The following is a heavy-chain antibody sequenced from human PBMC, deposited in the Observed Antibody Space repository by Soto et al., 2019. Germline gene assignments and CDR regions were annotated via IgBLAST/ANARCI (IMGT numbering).Heavy chain of an antibody. Sequence: GGSLRLSCAASGFTFSSYWMSWVRQAPGKGLEWVANIKQDGSEKYYVDSVKGRFTISRDNAKNSLYLQMNSLRAEDTAVYYCASTYGSGSYYNLIDYWGQGTLVTVSS. V-gene: IGHV3-7*01. CDR3: ASTYGSGSYYNLIDY. D-gene: IGHD3-10*01. CDR2: IKQDGSEK. CDR1: GFTFSSYW. J-gene: IGHJ4*02.